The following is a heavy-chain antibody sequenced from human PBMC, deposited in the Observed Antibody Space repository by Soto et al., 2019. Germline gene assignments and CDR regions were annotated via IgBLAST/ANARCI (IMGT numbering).Heavy chain of an antibody. Sequence: ELQLVESGGGLVQPGGSLRLSCAASGFTFSSYDMHWVRQVVGKGLEWVSAIGTYSDTVYTDSVRGRYTISRENAKNALYLQMDSLRAEDTAVYYCERGDCSGRGCHRTAGTVLQHWGQGTLVTVSS. CDR2: IGTYSDT. CDR3: ERGDCSGRGCHRTAGTVLQH. CDR1: GFTFSSYD. V-gene: IGHV3-13*01. J-gene: IGHJ1*01. D-gene: IGHD2-15*01.